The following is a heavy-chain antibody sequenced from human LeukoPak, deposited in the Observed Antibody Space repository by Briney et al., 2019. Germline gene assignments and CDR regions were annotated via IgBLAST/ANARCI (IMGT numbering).Heavy chain of an antibody. Sequence: GASVKASCKASGYTFTSYDINWVRQATGQGLEWMGWMNPNSGNTGYAQKFQSRVTITRNTSISTAYMELSSLRSEDTAVYYCARGWDYGDYSYMDVWGKGTTVTVSS. CDR1: GYTFTSYD. J-gene: IGHJ6*03. D-gene: IGHD4-17*01. CDR2: MNPNSGNT. V-gene: IGHV1-8*03. CDR3: ARGWDYGDYSYMDV.